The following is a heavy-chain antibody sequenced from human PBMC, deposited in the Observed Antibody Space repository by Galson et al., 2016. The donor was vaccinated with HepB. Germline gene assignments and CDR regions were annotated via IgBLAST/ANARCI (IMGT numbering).Heavy chain of an antibody. CDR2: INHRGST. D-gene: IGHD3-16*01. Sequence: SETLSLTCGVYGGSLSENYWTWIRQAPGKGLEWIAEINHRGSTNYNPSLRSRATISVDTSKNQFSLSLTSATAADTAVYFCARVILGRYGPQGTFDIWGQGTLVTVSS. CDR3: ARVILGRYGPQGTFDI. J-gene: IGHJ3*02. V-gene: IGHV4-34*01. CDR1: GGSLSENY.